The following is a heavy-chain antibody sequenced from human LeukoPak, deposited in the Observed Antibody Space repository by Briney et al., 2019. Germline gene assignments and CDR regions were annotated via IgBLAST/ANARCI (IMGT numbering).Heavy chain of an antibody. CDR3: ARRDTAGTIDY. D-gene: IGHD3-16*02. CDR1: GFTFSSFW. J-gene: IGHJ4*02. V-gene: IGHV3-74*03. Sequence: GGSLRLSCAASGFTFSSFWMHWVRQAPGRGLVWVSRINSDGSSTTYADSVKGRFTISRDNVKSTLYLQMNSLRAEDTAMYYCARRDTAGTIDYWGQGTLVTVSS. CDR2: INSDGSST.